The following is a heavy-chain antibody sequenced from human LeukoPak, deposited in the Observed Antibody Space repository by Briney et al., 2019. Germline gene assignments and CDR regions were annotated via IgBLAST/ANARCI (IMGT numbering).Heavy chain of an antibody. Sequence: PGGSLRLSCAASGFTFSSYPMHWVRQAPGKGLEWLAFISYDGSNKYYADSVKGRFTISRDNSKNTLYLQMNSLRAEDTAVYYCAREASDAFDIWGQGTMVTVSS. CDR3: AREASDAFDI. V-gene: IGHV3-30-3*01. J-gene: IGHJ3*02. CDR2: ISYDGSNK. CDR1: GFTFSSYP.